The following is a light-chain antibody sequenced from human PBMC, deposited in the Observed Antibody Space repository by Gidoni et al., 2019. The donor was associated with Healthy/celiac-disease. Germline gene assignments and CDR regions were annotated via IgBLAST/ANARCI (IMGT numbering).Light chain of an antibody. Sequence: DIQMTQTPSFLSASVGDRVTITCRASQSISSYLHWYQQKPGKAPKLLFDAASSFQSMVPSRFSSSGSGADFTLTISSLQPEDFASYYYQQSYCTPRGTFGQGTKVEIK. CDR3: QQSYCTPRGT. CDR2: AAS. V-gene: IGKV1-39*01. CDR1: QSISSY. J-gene: IGKJ1*01.